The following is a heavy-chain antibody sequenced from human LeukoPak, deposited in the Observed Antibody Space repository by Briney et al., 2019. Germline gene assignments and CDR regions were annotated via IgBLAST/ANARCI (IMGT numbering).Heavy chain of an antibody. D-gene: IGHD3-22*01. J-gene: IGHJ3*02. V-gene: IGHV4-34*01. CDR1: GGSFSGYY. CDR2: INHSGST. CDR3: ARRPFRSYYDSSGYQGRHAFDI. Sequence: SETLSLTCAVYGGSFSGYYWSWIRQPPGKGLEWIGEINHSGSTNYNPSLKSRVTISVDTSKNQFSLKLSSVTAADTAVYYCARRPFRSYYDSSGYQGRHAFDIWGQGTMVTVSS.